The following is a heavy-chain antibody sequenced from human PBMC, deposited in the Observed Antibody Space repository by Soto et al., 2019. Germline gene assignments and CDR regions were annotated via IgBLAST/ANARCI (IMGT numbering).Heavy chain of an antibody. J-gene: IGHJ5*02. CDR2: MNPNSGNT. CDR3: ARGLLTPLIAVAGTGGHWFDP. CDR1: GYTFTNYD. V-gene: IGHV1-8*01. Sequence: ASVKVSCTASGYTFTNYDINWVRQATGQGLEWMGWMNPNSGNTGYAQKFQGRVTMTRNTSISTAYMELSSLRSEDTAVYYCARGLLTPLIAVAGTGGHWFDPWGQGTLVTVSS. D-gene: IGHD6-19*01.